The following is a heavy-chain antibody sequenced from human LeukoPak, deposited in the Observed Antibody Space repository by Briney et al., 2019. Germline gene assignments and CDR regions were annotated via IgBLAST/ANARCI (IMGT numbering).Heavy chain of an antibody. D-gene: IGHD6-13*01. J-gene: IGHJ4*02. CDR2: FDPEDGET. Sequence: VASVKVSCKVSGYTLTELSMHWVRQAPGKGLEWMGGFDPEDGETIYAQKFQGRVTMTEDTSTDTAYMELSSLRSEDTAVYYCATPLIAARDNEVFVGDPYYFDYWGQGTLVTVSS. CDR1: GYTLTELS. CDR3: ATPLIAARDNEVFVGDPYYFDY. V-gene: IGHV1-24*01.